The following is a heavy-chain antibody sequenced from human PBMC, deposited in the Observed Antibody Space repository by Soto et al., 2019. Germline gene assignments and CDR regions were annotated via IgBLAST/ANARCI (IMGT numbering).Heavy chain of an antibody. V-gene: IGHV1-18*01. Sequence: QVQLVQSGAEVKKPGASVKVSCKASGYTFTSYGISWVRQAPGQGLEWMGWISAYNGNTNYAQKLQGRVTMTTDTATSTAYMELRSLRSDDTAVYYCARGGQPDILTGYSSDAFDIWGQGTMVTVSS. CDR1: GYTFTSYG. D-gene: IGHD3-9*01. J-gene: IGHJ3*02. CDR3: ARGGQPDILTGYSSDAFDI. CDR2: ISAYNGNT.